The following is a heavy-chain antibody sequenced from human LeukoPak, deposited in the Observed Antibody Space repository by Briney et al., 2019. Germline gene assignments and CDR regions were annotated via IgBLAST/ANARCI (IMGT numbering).Heavy chain of an antibody. V-gene: IGHV1-46*01. D-gene: IGHD3-22*01. J-gene: IGHJ4*02. CDR2: INPSGGST. CDR3: ARALGSGYSDY. CDR1: GYTFTSYY. Sequence: ASVKVSCKASGYTFTSYYMHWVRQAPGQGLEWMGIINPSGGSTSYAQKFQGRVTMTRDTSTSTVYMGLSSLRSEDTAVYYCARALGSGYSDYWGQGTLVTVSS.